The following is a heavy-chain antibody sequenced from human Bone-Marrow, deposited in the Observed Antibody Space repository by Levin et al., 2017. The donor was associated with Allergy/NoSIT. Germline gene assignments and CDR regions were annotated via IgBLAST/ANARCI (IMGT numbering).Heavy chain of an antibody. CDR3: ARGRRYNSYGYGGPRRIQFDY. V-gene: IGHV4-34*01. D-gene: IGHD5-12*01. CDR2: INPSGTT. J-gene: IGHJ4*02. Sequence: PSETLSLTCTVSGGSFSGFYWSWIRQPPGKGLEWVGEINPSGTTNYSPSLKSRVTISIDSSKKQFSLKLTSVIAADTAVYYCARGRRYNSYGYGGPRRIQFDYWGQGSLVTVSS. CDR1: GGSFSGFY.